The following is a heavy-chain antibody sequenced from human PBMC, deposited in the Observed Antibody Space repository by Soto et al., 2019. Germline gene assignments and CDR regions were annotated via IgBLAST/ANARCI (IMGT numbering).Heavy chain of an antibody. CDR3: ARGGYCISTSCLPEDY. Sequence: QVQLVESGGGVVQPGRSLRLSCAASGFTFSSYAMHWVRQAPGKGLEWVAVISYDGSNKYYADSVKGRFTISRDNSKNTLYLQMNGLRAEDTGVYYCARGGYCISTSCLPEDYWGQGTLVTVSS. D-gene: IGHD2-2*03. CDR1: GFTFSSYA. J-gene: IGHJ4*02. V-gene: IGHV3-30-3*01. CDR2: ISYDGSNK.